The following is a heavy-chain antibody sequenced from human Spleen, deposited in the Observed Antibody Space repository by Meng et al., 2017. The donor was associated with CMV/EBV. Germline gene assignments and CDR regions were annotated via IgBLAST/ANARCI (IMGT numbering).Heavy chain of an antibody. Sequence: TVSGGFIGSRTYFWGWISQHPGKGLEWIGSIYYSGSTYPNSSLKSRVTISMDTSKNQFSLRLTSVTAADTAVYYCATQRIREPLVVSWGQGTLVTVSS. D-gene: IGHD1-26*01. CDR2: IYYSGST. CDR3: ATQRIREPLVVS. V-gene: IGHV4-39*01. CDR1: GGFIGSRTYF. J-gene: IGHJ5*02.